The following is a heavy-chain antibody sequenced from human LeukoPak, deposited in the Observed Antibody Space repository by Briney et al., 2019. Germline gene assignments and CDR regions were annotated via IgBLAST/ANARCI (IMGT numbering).Heavy chain of an antibody. J-gene: IGHJ4*02. CDR2: ISSRSSYI. Sequence: GGSLRLSCAASGFTFSSYIMNWVRQAPGKGLEWVLSISSRSSYIYYADSVKGRFTISRDNAKNSLHLQMNSLRAEDTAVYYCARDGGRIAMYYFDSWGQGTLVTVSS. CDR1: GFTFSSYI. D-gene: IGHD3-16*01. V-gene: IGHV3-21*01. CDR3: ARDGGRIAMYYFDS.